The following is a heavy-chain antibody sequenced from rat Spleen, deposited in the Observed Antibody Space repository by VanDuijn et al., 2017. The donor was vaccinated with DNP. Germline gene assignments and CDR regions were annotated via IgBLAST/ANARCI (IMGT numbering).Heavy chain of an antibody. V-gene: IGHV5-7*01. D-gene: IGHD5-1*01. CDR2: ISYEGSST. J-gene: IGHJ4*01. Sequence: EVQLVESGGGLVQPGRSLKLSCAASGFTFSDYNMAWVRQAPKKGLEWVATISYEGSSTYYRESVKGRFTISRDNAKSTLYLQMDSLRSEETATYYCARVQLVSDAMDAWGQGTSVTVSS. CDR1: GFTFSDYN. CDR3: ARVQLVSDAMDA.